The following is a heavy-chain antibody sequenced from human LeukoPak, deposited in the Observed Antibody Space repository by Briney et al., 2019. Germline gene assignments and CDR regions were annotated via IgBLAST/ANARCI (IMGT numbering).Heavy chain of an antibody. J-gene: IGHJ4*02. V-gene: IGHV1-69*05. CDR3: ARGVIYSGYEGGYFDY. Sequence: SVKVSCKASGGTFSSYAISWVRQAPGQGLEWMGGIIPIFGTANYAQKFQGRVTITTDESTSTAYMELSSLRSEDTAVYYCARGVIYSGYEGGYFDYWGQGTLVTVSS. D-gene: IGHD5-12*01. CDR2: IIPIFGTA. CDR1: GGTFSSYA.